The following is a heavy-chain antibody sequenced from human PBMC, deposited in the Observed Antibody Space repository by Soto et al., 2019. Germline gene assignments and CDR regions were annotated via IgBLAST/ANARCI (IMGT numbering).Heavy chain of an antibody. CDR3: RSSSRYSTDV. V-gene: IGHV4-39*01. J-gene: IGHJ6*02. CDR1: GGSITSSFY. Sequence: QLQLQESGPGLVKPSETLSLSCTVSGGSITSSFYWGWIRQPPGKGLEWIGSIYGTGNTYYNPSLKGRVTISADTSTNQFSLNLISVTAADTAVYCCRSSSRYSTDVWCQGATVTVSS. D-gene: IGHD6-13*01. CDR2: IYGTGNT.